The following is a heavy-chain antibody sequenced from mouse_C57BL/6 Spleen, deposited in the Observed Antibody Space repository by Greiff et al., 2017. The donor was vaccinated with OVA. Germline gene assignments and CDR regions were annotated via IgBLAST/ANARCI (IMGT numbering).Heavy chain of an antibody. Sequence: EVKLVESGGGLVKPGGSLKLSCAASGFTFSDYGMHWVRQAPEKGLEWVAYISSGSSTIYYADTVKGRFTIARDNAKNTLFLQMTSLRSEDTAMFYCAGGGTRFAYWGQGTLVTVSA. CDR1: GFTFSDYG. D-gene: IGHD1-1*02. V-gene: IGHV5-17*01. CDR2: ISSGSSTI. J-gene: IGHJ3*01. CDR3: AGGGTRFAY.